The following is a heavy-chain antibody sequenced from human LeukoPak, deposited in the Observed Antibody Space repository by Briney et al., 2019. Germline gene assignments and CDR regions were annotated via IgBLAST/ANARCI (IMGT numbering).Heavy chain of an antibody. CDR3: GRGPYCSGATCYSQYFDY. Sequence: ASVKVSCKASGYTFSDYYLLWMRQAPGQGLEWMGWISAYNGDTKYSQKLQGRVTMTTDTSTSTAYMELRSLRSDDTAVYYCGRGPYCSGATCYSQYFDYWGQGTLVTVSS. CDR2: ISAYNGDT. V-gene: IGHV1-18*04. D-gene: IGHD2-15*01. J-gene: IGHJ4*02. CDR1: GYTFSDYY.